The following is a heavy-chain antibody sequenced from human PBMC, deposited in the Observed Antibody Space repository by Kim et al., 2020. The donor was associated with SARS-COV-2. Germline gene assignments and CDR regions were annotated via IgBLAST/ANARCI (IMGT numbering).Heavy chain of an antibody. CDR2: IYYSGST. V-gene: IGHV4-59*01. J-gene: IGHJ6*02. CDR3: ARFTRSSWYGMDV. Sequence: SETLSLTCTVSGGSISSYYWSWIRQPPGKGLEWIGYIYYSGSTNYNPSLKSRVTISVDTSKNQFSLKLSSVTAADTAVYYCARFTRSSWYGMDVWGQGTTVTVSS. CDR1: GGSISSYY. D-gene: IGHD6-13*01.